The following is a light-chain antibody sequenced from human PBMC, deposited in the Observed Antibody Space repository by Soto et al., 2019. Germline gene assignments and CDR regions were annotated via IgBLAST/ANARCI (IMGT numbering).Light chain of an antibody. V-gene: IGKV3-20*01. CDR2: GAS. CDR3: QQYNSYVYS. J-gene: IGKJ2*03. Sequence: EIVLTQSPDTLSLSPGERATLSCRASQSVSDYYLAWYQQKPGQAPRLLIYGASSRATGIPDRFSGSGTGAYFTLTISRLEPEDFATYYCQQYNSYVYSFGGGTKVEI. CDR1: QSVSDYY.